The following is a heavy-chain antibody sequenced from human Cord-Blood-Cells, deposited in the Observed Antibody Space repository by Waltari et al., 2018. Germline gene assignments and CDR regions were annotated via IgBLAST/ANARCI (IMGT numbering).Heavy chain of an antibody. J-gene: IGHJ4*02. V-gene: IGHV5-51*01. CDR3: ARLGREGVHFDY. CDR2: ISPGDSDT. D-gene: IGHD3-10*01. CDR1: GYRFTRYG. Sequence: EVQLVQSGAEVKKPGESLKIPCTGSGYRFTRYGIGWVRLMPGKGLEWMGIISPGDSDTRYSPAFQGQVTISADKSISTAYLQWSSLKASDTAMYYCARLGREGVHFDYWGQGTLVTVSS.